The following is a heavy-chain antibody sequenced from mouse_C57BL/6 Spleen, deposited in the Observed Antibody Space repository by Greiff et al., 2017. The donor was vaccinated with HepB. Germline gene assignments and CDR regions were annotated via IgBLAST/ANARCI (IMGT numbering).Heavy chain of an antibody. CDR1: GYTFTSHW. CDR3: ARSLYDYDAAWFAY. Sequence: VQLQQSGPELVRPGASVKISCKAPGYTFTSHWMQWVRQRPGQGLEWIGEILPGSGSTYYNEKFKGRATLTVDTSSSTAYMQLSSLTSEDSAVYFCARSLYDYDAAWFAYWGQGTLVTVSA. D-gene: IGHD2-4*01. V-gene: IGHV1-56*01. J-gene: IGHJ3*01. CDR2: ILPGSGST.